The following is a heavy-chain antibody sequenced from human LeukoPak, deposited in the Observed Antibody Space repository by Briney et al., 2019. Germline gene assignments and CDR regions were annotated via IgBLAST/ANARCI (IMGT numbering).Heavy chain of an antibody. CDR1: GFTFSTYW. CDR2: INSDESST. CDR3: AKSRRAYCSGGSCFGLWDY. Sequence: SGGSLRLSCAASGFTFSTYWMHWVRQAPGEGLVWVSRINSDESSTTYADSVKGRFTISRDNAKNTLYLQMNSLRAEDTAVYYCAKSRRAYCSGGSCFGLWDYWGQGTLVTVSS. V-gene: IGHV3-74*01. D-gene: IGHD2-15*01. J-gene: IGHJ4*02.